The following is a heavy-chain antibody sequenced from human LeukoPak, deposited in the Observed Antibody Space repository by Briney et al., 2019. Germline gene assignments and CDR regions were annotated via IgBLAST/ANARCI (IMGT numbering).Heavy chain of an antibody. CDR3: TTGIRGD. V-gene: IGHV3-15*04. CDR1: RFTFNSYA. J-gene: IGHJ4*02. CDR2: IASKTDGGTT. Sequence: GGSLRLSCAASRFTFNSYAMSWVRQAPGKGLEWVGRIASKTDGGTTDYAAPVKGRFTISRDDSKNTLFLQMNSLKTEDTAVYYCTTGIRGDCGQGTLVTVSS.